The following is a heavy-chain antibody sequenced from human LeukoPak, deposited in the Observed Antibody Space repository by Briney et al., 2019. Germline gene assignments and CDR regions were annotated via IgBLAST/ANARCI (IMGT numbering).Heavy chain of an antibody. D-gene: IGHD2-15*01. J-gene: IGHJ4*02. CDR2: ISSSSSYI. V-gene: IGHV3-21*01. CDR1: GFTFSSYS. CDR3: ARGGVAAAVDLDY. Sequence: GGSLRLSCAASGFTFSSYSMNWVRQAPGKGLEWVSSISSSSSYIYYADSVKGRFTISRDNAKDSLYLQMTSLRAEDTAVYYCARGGVAAAVDLDYWGQGTLVTVSS.